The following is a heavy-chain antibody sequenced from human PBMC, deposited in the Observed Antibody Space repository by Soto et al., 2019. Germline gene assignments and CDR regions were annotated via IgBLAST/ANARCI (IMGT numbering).Heavy chain of an antibody. CDR2: IFWDNDK. CDR3: VHSRCGGDCLQSYPSDYYYGTDV. J-gene: IGHJ6*02. D-gene: IGHD2-21*02. CDR1: GFSLSTSGVG. Sequence: QITLKESGPTLVKPTQTLTLTCTFSGFSLSTSGVGVGWIRQPPGKALEWLALIFWDNDKRYSPSLKSRLTITKATSNNPVILTMSNMDPVDTATYYCVHSRCGGDCLQSYPSDYYYGTDVWGHGTTVTVSS. V-gene: IGHV2-5*02.